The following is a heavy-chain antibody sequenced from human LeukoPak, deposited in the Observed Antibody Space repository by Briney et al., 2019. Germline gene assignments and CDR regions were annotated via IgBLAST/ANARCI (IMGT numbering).Heavy chain of an antibody. D-gene: IGHD2-21*01. J-gene: IGHJ3*02. CDR3: ARGLSWCGSNDAFDI. CDR1: GFTFSSYA. V-gene: IGHV3-23*01. CDR2: ISGSGDST. Sequence: GGSLRLSCAAASGFTFSSYAMVWVRQAAGKGLEWVSAISGSGDSTYYADSVKGRFTISRDNAKNTLYLQMNSLRAEDTAVYYCARGLSWCGSNDAFDIWGQGTMVTVSS.